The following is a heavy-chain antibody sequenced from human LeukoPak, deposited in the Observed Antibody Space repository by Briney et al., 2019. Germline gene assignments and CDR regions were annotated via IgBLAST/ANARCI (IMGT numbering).Heavy chain of an antibody. CDR1: GFTFSSYA. J-gene: IGHJ4*02. Sequence: GRSLRLSCAASGFTFSSYAMHWVRQAPGKGLEWVAVISYDGSNKSYADSVKGRFTISRDNSKNTLYLQMNSLRAEDTAVYYCARDSYYYDSSGYWDYWGQGTLVTVSS. CDR3: ARDSYYYDSSGYWDY. CDR2: ISYDGSNK. D-gene: IGHD3-22*01. V-gene: IGHV3-30-3*01.